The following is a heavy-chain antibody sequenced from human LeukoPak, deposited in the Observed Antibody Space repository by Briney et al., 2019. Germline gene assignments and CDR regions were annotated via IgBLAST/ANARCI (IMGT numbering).Heavy chain of an antibody. CDR3: AKHCRPRGLLRY. J-gene: IGHJ4*02. Sequence: GGSLRLSCAASGFTFSSYTMSWVRQAPGKGLEWVSAISGSGGSTYYAVSVKGRFTISRDNSKNTLYLQMNSLRAEDTAVYYWAKHCRPRGLLRYWGQGTLVTGSS. CDR1: GFTFSSYT. V-gene: IGHV3-23*01. CDR2: ISGSGGST. D-gene: IGHD5/OR15-5a*01.